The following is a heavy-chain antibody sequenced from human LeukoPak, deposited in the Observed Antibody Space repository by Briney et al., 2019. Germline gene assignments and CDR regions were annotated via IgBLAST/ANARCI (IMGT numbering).Heavy chain of an antibody. D-gene: IGHD2-2*02. J-gene: IGHJ2*01. V-gene: IGHV1-46*01. Sequence: ASVKVSCKASGYTFTSYYMHWVRQAPGQGLEWMGIINPSGGSTSYAQKFQGRVTVTRDTSTSTVYMELSSLRSEDTAVYYCARTFKGYCSSTSCYSGTTSNWYFDLWGRGTLVTVSS. CDR3: ARTFKGYCSSTSCYSGTTSNWYFDL. CDR2: INPSGGST. CDR1: GYTFTSYY.